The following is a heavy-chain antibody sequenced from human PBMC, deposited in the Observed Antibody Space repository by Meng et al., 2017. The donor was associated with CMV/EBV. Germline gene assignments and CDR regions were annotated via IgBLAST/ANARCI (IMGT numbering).Heavy chain of an antibody. V-gene: IGHV3-48*03. Sequence: GGSLRLSCTASGFTFSNYEMNWVRQAPGKGLEWVSYISPTGSTTYYADSMKGRFTISRDNAKNSLYLQMNSLRDEDTAVYYCARVGRWGGYWGQGTLVTVSS. CDR2: ISPTGSTT. CDR3: ARVGRWGGY. CDR1: GFTFSNYE. J-gene: IGHJ4*02. D-gene: IGHD4-23*01.